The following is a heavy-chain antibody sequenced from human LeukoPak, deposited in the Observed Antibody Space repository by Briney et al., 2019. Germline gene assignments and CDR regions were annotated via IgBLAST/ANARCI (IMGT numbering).Heavy chain of an antibody. Sequence: PGGSLRLCCAASGFTFSSYGMHWVRQAPGKGLEWVAVISYDGTNKYYVDSVKGRFTISRDNSKNTLYLQMNSLRAEDTAVYYCAKRGDCSSISCSTYGIDYWGQGTLVTVSS. CDR3: AKRGDCSSISCSTYGIDY. CDR2: ISYDGTNK. V-gene: IGHV3-30*18. J-gene: IGHJ4*02. CDR1: GFTFSSYG. D-gene: IGHD2-2*02.